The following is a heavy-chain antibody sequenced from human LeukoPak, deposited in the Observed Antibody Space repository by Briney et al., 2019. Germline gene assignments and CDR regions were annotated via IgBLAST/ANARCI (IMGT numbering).Heavy chain of an antibody. Sequence: PGGSLRLSCAASGFTFSYYAMHWVRQAPGKGLEWVAVISNDGSNKYYPDSVKGRFTISRDHSKNTLYLQMNSLRAEDTAVYYCATALVSCTNGLCYTEFDYWGQGTQVTVSS. D-gene: IGHD2-8*01. CDR2: ISNDGSNK. CDR3: ATALVSCTNGLCYTEFDY. V-gene: IGHV3-30*01. J-gene: IGHJ4*02. CDR1: GFTFSYYA.